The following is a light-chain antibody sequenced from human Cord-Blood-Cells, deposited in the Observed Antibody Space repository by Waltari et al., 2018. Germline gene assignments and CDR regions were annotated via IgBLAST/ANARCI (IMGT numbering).Light chain of an antibody. CDR1: QSVLYSSNNKNY. Sequence: DIVMTQSPDSLAVPLGERATINCKSSQSVLYSSNNKNYLAWYQQKPGQPPKLLIYWASTRESGVPDRLSGSGSGTDFTLTISSLQAEDVAVYYCQQYYSTPYTFGQGTKLEIK. CDR3: QQYYSTPYT. V-gene: IGKV4-1*01. CDR2: WAS. J-gene: IGKJ2*01.